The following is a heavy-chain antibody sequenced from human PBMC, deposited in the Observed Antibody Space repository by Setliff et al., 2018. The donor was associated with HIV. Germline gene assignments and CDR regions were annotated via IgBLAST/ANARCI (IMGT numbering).Heavy chain of an antibody. J-gene: IGHJ3*02. CDR3: ARGIYRPWGGYSAFATDAFET. CDR2: IYYSGGT. D-gene: IGHD5-12*01. V-gene: IGHV4-31*03. CDR1: SGPISNGGFY. Sequence: SETLSLTCTVSSGPISNGGFYWSWIRHHPGKGLEWNGYIYYSGGTYYSPSLKSRVSMSIDTFKNQFSLNLTSVTAADTAVYYCARGIYRPWGGYSAFATDAFETWGQGTLVTVSS.